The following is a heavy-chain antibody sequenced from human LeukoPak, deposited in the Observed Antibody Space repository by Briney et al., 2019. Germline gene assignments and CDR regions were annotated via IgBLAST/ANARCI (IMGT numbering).Heavy chain of an antibody. CDR1: GFTFSSYG. CDR2: IWYDGSNK. Sequence: GGPLRLSCAASGFTFSSYGMHWVRQAPGKGLEWVAVIWYDGSNKYYADSVKGRFTISRDNSKNTLYLQMNSLRAEDTAVYYCARDPETGTTSFWFDPWGQGTLVTVSS. V-gene: IGHV3-33*01. D-gene: IGHD1-7*01. J-gene: IGHJ5*02. CDR3: ARDPETGTTSFWFDP.